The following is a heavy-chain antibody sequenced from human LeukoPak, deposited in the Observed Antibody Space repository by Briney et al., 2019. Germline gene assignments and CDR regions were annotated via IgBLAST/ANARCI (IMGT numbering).Heavy chain of an antibody. CDR1: GFSFSTYN. V-gene: IGHV3-48*01. CDR2: ISSSSSTI. Sequence: GGSLRLSCAASGFSFSTYNMNWVRQAPGKGLEWVSYISSSSSTIYYADSVKGRFTISRDNAKNSLYLQMNSLRAEDTAVYYCARDWPFDYWGQGTLVTVSS. CDR3: ARDWPFDY. J-gene: IGHJ4*02.